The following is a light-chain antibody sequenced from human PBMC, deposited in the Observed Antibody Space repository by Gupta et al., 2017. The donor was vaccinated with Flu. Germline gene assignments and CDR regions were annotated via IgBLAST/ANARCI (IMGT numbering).Light chain of an antibody. Sequence: VSGAPGQRVTISCTVSSSKSGAGFDVHWYQQLPGTAPKLLIYGNANRPSGVPDRFSGSKSGTSAYLAITGLQAEDEADYYCQSFDNSLSVSVFGGGTKLTVL. CDR2: GNA. V-gene: IGLV1-40*01. CDR1: SSKSGAGFD. J-gene: IGLJ3*02. CDR3: QSFDNSLSVSV.